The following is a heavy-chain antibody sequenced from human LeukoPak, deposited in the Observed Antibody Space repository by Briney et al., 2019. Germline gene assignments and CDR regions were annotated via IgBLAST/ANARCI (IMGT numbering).Heavy chain of an antibody. J-gene: IGHJ4*02. V-gene: IGHV3-30*04. CDR2: ISYDGGHK. D-gene: IGHD2-21*02. CDR1: GFTFSNYA. CDR3: VRASDAYCGGDCFLDF. Sequence: GGSLRLSCAASGFTFSNYAIHWVRQAPGKGLGRVAVISYDGGHKYYADSVKGRFTISRDNSKSTLYLQMDGLGPEDTAMFYCVRASDAYCGGDCFLDFWGQGALVAVSS.